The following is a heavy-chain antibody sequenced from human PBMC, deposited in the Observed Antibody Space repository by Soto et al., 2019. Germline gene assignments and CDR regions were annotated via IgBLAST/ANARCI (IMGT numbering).Heavy chain of an antibody. D-gene: IGHD6-13*01. V-gene: IGHV4-59*01. Sequence: SETLSLTCTVSGGSMRNYFWTWIRQPPWKGLEWIGYIHYSGTTSFFPSYNPYLRSRATISEERSKNQFSLKLLSVTTADTAVYFCAAGEASSRNLAPYYLDFWGQGTLVTVSS. CDR2: IHYSGTT. CDR1: GGSMRNYF. J-gene: IGHJ4*02. CDR3: AAGEASSRNLAPYYLDF.